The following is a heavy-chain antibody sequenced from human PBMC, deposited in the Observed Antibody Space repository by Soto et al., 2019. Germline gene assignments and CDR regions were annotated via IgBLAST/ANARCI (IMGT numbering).Heavy chain of an antibody. V-gene: IGHV3-48*02. D-gene: IGHD2-15*01. CDR1: GFTFSSYS. Sequence: GGSLRLSCAASGFTFSSYSMNWVRQAPGKGLEWVSYISSSSSTIYYADSVKGRFTISRDNAKNSLYLQMSSLRDEDTAVYYCAKVVVAATPYYYYGMDVWGQGTTVTVSS. J-gene: IGHJ6*02. CDR2: ISSSSSTI. CDR3: AKVVVAATPYYYYGMDV.